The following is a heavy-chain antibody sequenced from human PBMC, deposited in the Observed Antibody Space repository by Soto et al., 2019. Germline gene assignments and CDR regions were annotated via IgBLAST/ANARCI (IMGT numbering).Heavy chain of an antibody. CDR1: GFTFSHYY. D-gene: IGHD1-20*01. V-gene: IGHV3-11*01. CDR2: ISSSGSTI. Sequence: GVVRRSCAASGFTFSHYYMIWILQAPGNGLEWVSYISSSGSTIYYADSVKGRFTISRDNAKNSLYLQMNSLRAEDTAVYYCARVGITGTYTDFDYWGQGTMVPVSS. CDR3: ARVGITGTYTDFDY. J-gene: IGHJ4*02.